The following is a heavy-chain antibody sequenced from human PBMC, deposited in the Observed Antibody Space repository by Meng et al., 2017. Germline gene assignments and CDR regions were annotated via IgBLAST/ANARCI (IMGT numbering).Heavy chain of an antibody. CDR2: IYYSGST. Sequence: ESLKISCTVSGGSISSSSYYWGWIRQPPGKGLEWIGSIYYSGSTYYNPSLKSRVTISVDTSKNQFSLKLSSVTAADTAVYYCAREKVYDSSGFGLEYFDYWGQGTLVTVSS. D-gene: IGHD3-22*01. V-gene: IGHV4-39*07. J-gene: IGHJ4*02. CDR1: GGSISSSSYY. CDR3: AREKVYDSSGFGLEYFDY.